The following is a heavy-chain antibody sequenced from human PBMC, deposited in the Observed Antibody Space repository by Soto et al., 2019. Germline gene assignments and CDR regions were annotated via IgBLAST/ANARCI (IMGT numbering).Heavy chain of an antibody. D-gene: IGHD3-16*01. CDR1: GFSLSSSGVG. V-gene: IGHV2-5*02. CDR3: VHHLTGGRLDS. J-gene: IGHJ4*02. CDR2: IYWDDDK. Sequence: QITLKESGPSLVKPTETLTLTCTFSGFSLSSSGVGVAWIRQPPGKPLEWLALIYWDDDKYTSPSLKSRLTITKDTSKNQVVLLMTTMDPGDTATYFCVHHLTGGRLDSWGQGTLVTVSS.